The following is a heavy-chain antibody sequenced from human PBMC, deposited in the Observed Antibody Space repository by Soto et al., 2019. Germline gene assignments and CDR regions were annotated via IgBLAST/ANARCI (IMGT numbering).Heavy chain of an antibody. CDR3: ARQSGRDDAFHL. D-gene: IGHD1-26*01. Sequence: QVQLVQSGAEVKKPGSSVRVSCQASGGTFTYSVSWVRQAPGQGLEWMGGIMPIFGTTNYAQKFQGGMTITADESRNIAYLELSSLKSEDTAVYYCARQSGRDDAFHLWGQGTLVTVSS. CDR2: IMPIFGTT. V-gene: IGHV1-69*01. CDR1: GGTFTYS. J-gene: IGHJ3*01.